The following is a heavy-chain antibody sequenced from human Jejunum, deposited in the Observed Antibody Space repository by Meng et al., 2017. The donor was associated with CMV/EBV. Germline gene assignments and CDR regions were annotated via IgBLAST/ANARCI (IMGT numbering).Heavy chain of an antibody. V-gene: IGHV1-69*01. J-gene: IGHJ5*02. CDR3: ATASLKSATSALGS. Sequence: SGEAFNEFAISWVRQAPGQGLEWVVGIVPVFGANYAQKFRGRVTITSDESTSTAYLHLSSLTSEDTAVYYCATASLKSATSALGSWGQGTLVTVSS. CDR1: GEAFNEFA. D-gene: IGHD5-24*01. CDR2: IVPVFGA.